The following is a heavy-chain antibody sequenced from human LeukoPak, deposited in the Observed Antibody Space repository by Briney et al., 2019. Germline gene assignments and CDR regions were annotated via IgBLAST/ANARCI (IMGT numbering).Heavy chain of an antibody. V-gene: IGHV4-61*01. Sequence: PSETLSLTCTVSGGPVSSGSYYWSWIRQPPGKGLEWIGYIYYSGSTNYNPSLKSRVTISVDTSKNQFSLKLSSVTAADTAVYYCARDLAAAGIAFDIWGQGTMVTVSS. CDR2: IYYSGST. CDR3: ARDLAAAGIAFDI. CDR1: GGPVSSGSYY. D-gene: IGHD6-13*01. J-gene: IGHJ3*02.